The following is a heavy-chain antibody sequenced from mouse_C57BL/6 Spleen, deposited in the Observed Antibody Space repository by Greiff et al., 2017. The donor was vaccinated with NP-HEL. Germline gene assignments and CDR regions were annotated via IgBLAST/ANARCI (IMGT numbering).Heavy chain of an antibody. D-gene: IGHD4-1*01. V-gene: IGHV1-22*01. Sequence: EVQLVESGPELVKPGASVKMSCKASGYTFTDYNMHWVKQSHGKSLEWIGYINPNNGGTSYNQKFKGKATLTVNKSSSTAHMELRSLTSEDSAVYYCARNWDDWYFDVWGTGTTVTVSS. CDR1: GYTFTDYN. J-gene: IGHJ1*03. CDR2: INPNNGGT. CDR3: ARNWDDWYFDV.